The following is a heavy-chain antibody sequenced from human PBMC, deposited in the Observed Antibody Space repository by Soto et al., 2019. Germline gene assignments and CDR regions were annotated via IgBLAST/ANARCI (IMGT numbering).Heavy chain of an antibody. CDR3: ARWVGASNWFDP. Sequence: QVQLVQSGAEVKEPGASVKVSCKASGYTFTGYHIHWVRQAPGQGLEWMGWINTNSGDTTYAQKFQGWVTMTRDTSINTAYVQLSRLTSDDTAVYYCARWVGASNWFDPWGQGTLVTVSS. CDR2: INTNSGDT. V-gene: IGHV1-2*04. CDR1: GYTFTGYH. D-gene: IGHD1-26*01. J-gene: IGHJ5*02.